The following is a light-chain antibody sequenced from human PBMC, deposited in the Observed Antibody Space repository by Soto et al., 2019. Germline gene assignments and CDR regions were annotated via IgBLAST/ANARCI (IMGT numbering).Light chain of an antibody. CDR1: SSNIGSNT. J-gene: IGLJ3*02. CDR3: AAWDGSLNGWV. Sequence: QAVVTQPPSASGTPGQRVTISCSGSSSNIGSNTVNWYQQLPGTAPKLLIYSNNQWPSGVPDRFSGSKSGTSASLAISGLQSEDEADYYCAAWDGSLNGWVFGGGTKLTVL. CDR2: SNN. V-gene: IGLV1-44*01.